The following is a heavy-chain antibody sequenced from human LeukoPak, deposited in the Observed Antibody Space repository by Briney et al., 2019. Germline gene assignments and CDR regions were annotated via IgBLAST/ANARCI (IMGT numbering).Heavy chain of an antibody. D-gene: IGHD4-17*01. Sequence: GGSMRLAWAASGFTFSSYGMHRVRQAPGKWLEWVAVISYDGSNKYYADSVKGRFTISRDNSKNTLYLQMNSLRAEDTAVYYCAKDGRDYGDYVDYWGQGTLVTVSS. CDR1: GFTFSSYG. CDR3: AKDGRDYGDYVDY. CDR2: ISYDGSNK. J-gene: IGHJ4*02. V-gene: IGHV3-30*18.